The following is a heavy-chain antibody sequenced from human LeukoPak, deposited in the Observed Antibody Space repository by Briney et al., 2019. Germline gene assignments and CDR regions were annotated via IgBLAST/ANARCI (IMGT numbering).Heavy chain of an antibody. J-gene: IGHJ6*03. Sequence: PGGSLRLSCAASGFTFSSYEMNWVRQAPGKGLEWVSYISSSGSTIYYADSVKGRFTISRDNAKNSLYLQMNSLRAEDTAVYYCARAQGRWGYTYYYYYMDVWGKGTTVTISS. CDR2: ISSSGSTI. CDR1: GFTFSSYE. V-gene: IGHV3-48*03. CDR3: ARAQGRWGYTYYYYYMDV. D-gene: IGHD5-12*01.